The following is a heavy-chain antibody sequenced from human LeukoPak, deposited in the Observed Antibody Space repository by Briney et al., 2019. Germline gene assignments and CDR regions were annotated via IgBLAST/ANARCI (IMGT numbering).Heavy chain of an antibody. CDR2: IQHSLT. V-gene: IGHV4-30-2*01. CDR1: GGSISSGIYS. J-gene: IGHJ4*02. CDR3: ATLMTTGDKFDS. Sequence: SETLSLTCTVSGGSISSGIYSWSWIRQPPGKGLEWIGYIQHSLTSYNPSLKSRVTISVGRSKNQFSLKVSSVTAADTAVYYCATLMTTGDKFDSWGQGTLVTVSS. D-gene: IGHD4-11*01.